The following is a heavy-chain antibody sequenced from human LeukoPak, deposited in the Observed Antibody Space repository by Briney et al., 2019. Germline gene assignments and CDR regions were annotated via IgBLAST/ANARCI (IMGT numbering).Heavy chain of an antibody. CDR1: GYTFTSYD. CDR2: MNPNSGNT. Sequence: ASVKVSCKASGYTFTSYDINWVRQATGQGLEWMGWMNPNSGNTGYAQKFQGRVTMTRNTSISTAYMELSRLRSDDTAVYYCARGGTYYGSGSYHLYYFDYWGQGTLVTVSS. D-gene: IGHD3-10*01. V-gene: IGHV1-8*01. J-gene: IGHJ4*02. CDR3: ARGGTYYGSGSYHLYYFDY.